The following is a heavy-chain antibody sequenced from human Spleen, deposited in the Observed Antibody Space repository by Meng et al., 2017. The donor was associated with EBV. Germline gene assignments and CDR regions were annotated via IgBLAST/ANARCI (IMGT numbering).Heavy chain of an antibody. Sequence: HLRPQVAGRRRGKPSDTLSLPCIVSGGSVISSRHSWGWIRQPPGKGLGLIGSVHYRGNTDHDPSLQSRDTISVDLSKNQFSLKLRSVTAADTAVYYCTRDTTGIAAAVMLDYWGQGTLVTVSS. J-gene: IGHJ4*02. CDR3: TRDTTGIAAAVMLDY. CDR2: VHYRGNT. CDR1: GGSVISSRHS. D-gene: IGHD6-13*01. V-gene: IGHV4-39*07.